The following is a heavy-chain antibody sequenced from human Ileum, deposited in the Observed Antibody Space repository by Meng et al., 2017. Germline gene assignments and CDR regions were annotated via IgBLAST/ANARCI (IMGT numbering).Heavy chain of an antibody. CDR1: GFTFSSYG. J-gene: IGHJ2*01. CDR2: IWYDGSNK. CDR3: ARDTGQLVHYWYFDL. Sequence: QVQLVESGGGVVQPGRSLRLSCAASGFTFSSYGMHWVRQAPGKGLEWVAVIWYDGSNKYYADSVKGRFTISRDNSKNTLYLQMNSLRAEDTAVYYCARDTGQLVHYWYFDLWGRGTLVTVSS. D-gene: IGHD6-6*01. V-gene: IGHV3-33*01.